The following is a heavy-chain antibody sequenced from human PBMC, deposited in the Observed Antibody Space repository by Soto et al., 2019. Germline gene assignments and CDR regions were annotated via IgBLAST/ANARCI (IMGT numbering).Heavy chain of an antibody. D-gene: IGHD3-3*01. CDR2: IKQDGSEK. CDR1: GFTFSSYW. V-gene: IGHV3-7*05. J-gene: IGHJ4*02. CDR3: ARDTLVLRFLEWLGVPGY. Sequence: GGSLRLSCAASGFTFSSYWMSWVRQAPGKGLEWVANIKQDGSEKYYVDSVKGRFTISRDNAKNSLYLQMNSLRAEDTAVYYCARDTLVLRFLEWLGVPGYWGQGTLVTVSS.